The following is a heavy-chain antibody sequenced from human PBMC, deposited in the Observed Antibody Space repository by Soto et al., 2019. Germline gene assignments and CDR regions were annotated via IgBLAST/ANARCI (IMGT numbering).Heavy chain of an antibody. CDR1: GFTFGSYA. J-gene: IGHJ6*02. V-gene: IGHV3-30-3*01. D-gene: IGHD2-2*01. CDR2: ISYDGSSK. Sequence: GGSLRLSCAASGFTFGSYAMHWVPQAPGKGLEWVAVISYDGSSKYYADSVKGRFTISRDNSKNTLYLQMNSLRAEDTAVYYCAREGPGYCSSTSCSTGYYYYYGMDVWGQGTTVTAP. CDR3: AREGPGYCSSTSCSTGYYYYYGMDV.